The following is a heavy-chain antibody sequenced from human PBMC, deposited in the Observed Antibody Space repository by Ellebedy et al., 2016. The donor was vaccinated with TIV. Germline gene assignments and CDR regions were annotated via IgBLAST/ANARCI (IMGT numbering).Heavy chain of an antibody. V-gene: IGHV1-8*01. D-gene: IGHD3-22*01. CDR1: GYTFTSYD. J-gene: IGHJ4*02. CDR3: ARGFGFDDSSGSGYFDY. CDR2: MNPNSGNT. Sequence: ASVKVSCXASGYTFTSYDINWVRQATGQGLEWMGWMNPNSGNTGYAQKFQGRVTMTRNTSISTAYMELSSLRSEDTAVYYCARGFGFDDSSGSGYFDYWGQGTLVTVSS.